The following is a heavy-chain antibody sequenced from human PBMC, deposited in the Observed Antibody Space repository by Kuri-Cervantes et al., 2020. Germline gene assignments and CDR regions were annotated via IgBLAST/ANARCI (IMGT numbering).Heavy chain of an antibody. V-gene: IGHV3-74*01. Sequence: GGSLRLSCAASGFTFSSYWMHWVRQVPGKGLVYVSRINSDGSSTSYVDSVKGRFTISRDNAKNTLYLQMNSLRAEDTALYHCARSHLRGGMDVWGQGTTVTVSS. CDR2: INSDGSST. J-gene: IGHJ6*02. CDR1: GFTFSSYW. CDR3: ARSHLRGGMDV.